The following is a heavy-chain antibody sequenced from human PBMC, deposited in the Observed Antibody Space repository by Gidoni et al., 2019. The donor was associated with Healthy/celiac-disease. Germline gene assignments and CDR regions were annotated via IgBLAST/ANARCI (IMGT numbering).Heavy chain of an antibody. CDR2: ISCSGGST. V-gene: IGHV3-23*01. CDR3: AKAPNRGYSYGYVDY. J-gene: IGHJ4*02. Sequence: EVQLLASGGGLVQPGGSLRLSCAAAGFTFSSYAMSWVRQAPGKGLEWVSAISCSGGSTYYADSVKGRFTISRDNSKNTLYLQMNSLRAEDTAVYYCAKAPNRGYSYGYVDYWGQGTLVTVSS. CDR1: GFTFSSYA. D-gene: IGHD5-18*01.